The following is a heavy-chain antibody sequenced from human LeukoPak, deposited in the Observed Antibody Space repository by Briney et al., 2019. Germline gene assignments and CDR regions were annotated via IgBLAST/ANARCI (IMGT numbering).Heavy chain of an antibody. CDR2: ISDSGGYT. CDR3: ARDKIVGATHFDY. D-gene: IGHD1-26*01. J-gene: IGHJ4*02. Sequence: GGSLRLSCAASGFTFSNYVMSWVRQAPGKGLEWVSGISDSGGYTYYADSVKGRFTISRDNAKNSLYLQMNSLRAEDTAVYYCARDKIVGATHFDYWGQGTLVTVSS. CDR1: GFTFSNYV. V-gene: IGHV3-23*01.